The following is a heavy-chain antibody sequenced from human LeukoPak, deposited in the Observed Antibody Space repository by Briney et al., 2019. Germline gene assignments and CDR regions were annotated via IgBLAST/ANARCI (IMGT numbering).Heavy chain of an antibody. CDR3: ARGSGFGGIYYYGMDV. D-gene: IGHD3-10*01. J-gene: IGHJ6*02. Sequence: GGSLRLSCAASGFTFSSYAMHWVRQAPGKGLEWVAVISYDGSNKYCADSVKGRFTFSRDNSKNTLYLQMNSLRAEDTAVYYCARGSGFGGIYYYGMDVWGQGTTVTVSS. CDR1: GFTFSSYA. V-gene: IGHV3-30-3*01. CDR2: ISYDGSNK.